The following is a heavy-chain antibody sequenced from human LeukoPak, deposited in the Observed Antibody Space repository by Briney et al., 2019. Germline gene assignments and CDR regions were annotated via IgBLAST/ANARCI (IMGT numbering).Heavy chain of an antibody. CDR3: AKHPHYYDSTGYSAVDY. CDR2: ISGSGGST. D-gene: IGHD3-22*01. CDR1: GFTFSSYA. V-gene: IGHV3-23*01. J-gene: IGHJ4*02. Sequence: GGSLRLSCAASGFTFSSYAMSWVRQAPGKGLEWVSAISGSGGSTYYADSVKGRFTISRDNSKNTLYLQMNSLRAEDTAVYYCAKHPHYYDSTGYSAVDYWGQGTLVTVSS.